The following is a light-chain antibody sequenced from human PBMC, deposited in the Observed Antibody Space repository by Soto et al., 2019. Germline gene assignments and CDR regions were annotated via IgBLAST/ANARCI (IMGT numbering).Light chain of an antibody. CDR1: SSNIGINT. Sequence: QSVLTQPPSASGTPGQRVTISGSGSSSNIGINTVNWYQQLPGTAPKLLIYSSNQRPSGVPDRFSGSKSVTSASLAISGLQSEDEADYYCAAWDDSLNGPVFGTGTKLTVL. V-gene: IGLV1-44*01. CDR2: SSN. CDR3: AAWDDSLNGPV. J-gene: IGLJ1*01.